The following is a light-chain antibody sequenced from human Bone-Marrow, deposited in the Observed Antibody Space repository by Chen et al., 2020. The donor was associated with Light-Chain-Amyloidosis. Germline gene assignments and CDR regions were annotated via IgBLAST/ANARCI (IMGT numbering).Light chain of an antibody. CDR1: QTISSNY. V-gene: IGKV3-20*01. J-gene: IGKJ4*01. Sequence: EIVLTQSPGTLSLSPGEGANLSCRASQTISSNYLTWYQQKFGQAPRLLIYGSSSRATGIPDRFTDSGSGTDFPLTINRLEPEDFAMYYCQQYGTSPLTFGGGTKVEIK. CDR3: QQYGTSPLT. CDR2: GSS.